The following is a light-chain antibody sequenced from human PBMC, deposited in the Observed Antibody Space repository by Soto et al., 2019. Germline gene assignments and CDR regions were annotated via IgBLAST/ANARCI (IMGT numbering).Light chain of an antibody. CDR1: QSVLHSSNKKNS. CDR2: WAS. Sequence: DIVMTQSPDSLAVSLGERATINCTSSQSVLHSSNKKNSLAWYQQKPGQSPKMLISWASTRDSGVPERFSGSGSGTEFSLSISSLQAEDVAVYYCQQYFSSPLTFGQGTKLGV. V-gene: IGKV4-1*01. CDR3: QQYFSSPLT. J-gene: IGKJ2*01.